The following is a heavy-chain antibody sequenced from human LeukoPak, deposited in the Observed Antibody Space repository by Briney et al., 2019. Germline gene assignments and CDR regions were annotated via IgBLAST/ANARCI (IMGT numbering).Heavy chain of an antibody. V-gene: IGHV1-18*04. J-gene: IGHJ4*02. Sequence: ASVKVSCKASGYSFTSYAISWLRQAPGQGLEWTGWISRYNGDTKYAQKVQGRVTMTTDTSTSTAYMDLRNLRSDDTAVYYCARDYIAPYSSGWYPDYWGQGTLVTVSS. CDR2: ISRYNGDT. CDR1: GYSFTSYA. CDR3: ARDYIAPYSSGWYPDY. D-gene: IGHD6-19*01.